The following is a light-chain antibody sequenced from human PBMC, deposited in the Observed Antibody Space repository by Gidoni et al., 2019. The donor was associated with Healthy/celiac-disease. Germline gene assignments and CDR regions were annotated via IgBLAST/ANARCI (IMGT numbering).Light chain of an antibody. J-gene: IGKJ2*03. CDR1: QSVSSN. CDR2: DAS. V-gene: IGKV3-11*01. Sequence: EIVLTQSPATLSLSPGERATLSCRASQSVSSNYAWYQQKTTHAPRLLIHDASNRATGIHPRFSGSGSGTDFALTISSRDPEDVAVYDYQRHSYWPPLYSFGQGTKLEIK. CDR3: QRHSYWPPLYS.